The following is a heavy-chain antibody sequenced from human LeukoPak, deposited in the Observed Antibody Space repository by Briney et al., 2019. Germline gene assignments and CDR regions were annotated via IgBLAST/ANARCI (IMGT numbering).Heavy chain of an antibody. V-gene: IGHV4-39*07. Sequence: PSGTLSLTCTVSGGSISSSHSYWGWIRQPPGKGLEWIGNIYYSGSTYYSPSLKSRVTISVDTSNKFSLKLSSVTAADTAVYYCARGTVGYCSGGSCQGWFDPWGQGTLVTVSS. D-gene: IGHD2-15*01. CDR2: IYYSGST. J-gene: IGHJ5*01. CDR1: GGSISSSHSY. CDR3: ARGTVGYCSGGSCQGWFDP.